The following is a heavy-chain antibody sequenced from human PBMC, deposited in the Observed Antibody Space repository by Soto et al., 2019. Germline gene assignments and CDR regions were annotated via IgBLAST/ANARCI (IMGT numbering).Heavy chain of an antibody. D-gene: IGHD3-3*01. Sequence: EVQLVESGGGLVKPGGSLRLSCAASGFTFSSYSMNWVRQAPGKGLEWVSSISSSSSYIYYADSVKGRFTISRDNAKNSLYLQMNSLRAEDTAVYYCARNQRGLEWLLYLDYYYYYGMDVWGQGTTVTVSS. CDR3: ARNQRGLEWLLYLDYYYYYGMDV. V-gene: IGHV3-21*01. CDR2: ISSSSSYI. J-gene: IGHJ6*02. CDR1: GFTFSSYS.